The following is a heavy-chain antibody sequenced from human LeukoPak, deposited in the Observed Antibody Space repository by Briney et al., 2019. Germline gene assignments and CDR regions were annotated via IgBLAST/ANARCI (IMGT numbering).Heavy chain of an antibody. CDR1: GIPFSDYY. CDR3: AAGTAADF. CDR2: ISSSSSYT. V-gene: IGHV3-11*03. D-gene: IGHD6-13*01. J-gene: IGHJ4*02. Sequence: GASLRLSCVVSGIPFSDYYMNWIRQAQGKGLDWISYISSSSSYTDYADSVKGRFTISRDNAKSALYLQMNSLRLEDTAVYYCAAGTAADFWGQGTLVTVSS.